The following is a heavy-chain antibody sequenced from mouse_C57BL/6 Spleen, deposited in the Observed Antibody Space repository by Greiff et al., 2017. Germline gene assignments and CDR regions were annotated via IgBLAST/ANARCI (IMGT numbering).Heavy chain of an antibody. CDR1: GSTFTSYW. CDR3: ARFATVPPFDG. D-gene: IGHD1-1*01. Sequence: VQLQQPGAELVRPGSSVKLSCKAFGSTFTSYWMHWVKQRLIQGLEGIGNIDPPVSETPSTQKFKDKATLTGDESSSTAYMQLSSLTSEDSAVYCCARFATVPPFDGWGTGTTLTGSS. V-gene: IGHV1-52*01. J-gene: IGHJ2*01. CDR2: IDPPVSET.